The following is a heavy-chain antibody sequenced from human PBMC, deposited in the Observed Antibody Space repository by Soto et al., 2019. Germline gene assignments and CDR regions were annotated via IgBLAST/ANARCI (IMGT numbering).Heavy chain of an antibody. CDR2: IYYSGST. V-gene: IGHV4-59*01. CDR3: ARGRGGWFINQLLNAFDI. D-gene: IGHD2-2*01. CDR1: GGSISSYY. J-gene: IGHJ3*02. Sequence: QVQLQESGPGLVKPSETLSLTCTVSGGSISSYYWSWIRQPPGKGLEWIGYIYYSGSTNYNPSLKSRFTRSVDTSKNQFSLKLSSVTAAVTAVYYCARGRGGWFINQLLNAFDIWGQGTMVTVSS.